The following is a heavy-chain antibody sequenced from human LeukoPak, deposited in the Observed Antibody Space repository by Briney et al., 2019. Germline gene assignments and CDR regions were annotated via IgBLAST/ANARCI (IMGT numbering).Heavy chain of an antibody. Sequence: SETLSLTCTVSGGSISSSSYYWGWIRQPPGKGLEWIGSIYYSGSTYYNPSLKSRVTISVDTSKNQFSLKLSSVTAADTAVYYCASSDYGGNSFAFDIWGQGTMATVSS. J-gene: IGHJ3*02. CDR3: ASSDYGGNSFAFDI. CDR1: GGSISSSSYY. V-gene: IGHV4-39*01. D-gene: IGHD4-23*01. CDR2: IYYSGST.